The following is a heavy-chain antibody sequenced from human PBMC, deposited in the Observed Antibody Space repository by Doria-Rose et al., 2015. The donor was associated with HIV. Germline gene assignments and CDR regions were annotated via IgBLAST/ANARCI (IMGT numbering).Heavy chain of an antibody. V-gene: IGHV3-21*01. CDR2: ISSTSAYI. Sequence: AQLVQSGGGLVRPGGSLRLSCATSGFTFSSHRINWVRQAPGKGLEWVSSISSTSAYINYADSVRGRFTISRDNARNSLYLQMDSLRAEDTAIYYCATGVTLDYWGQGTQVTVSS. CDR3: ATGVTLDY. D-gene: IGHD3-10*01. J-gene: IGHJ4*02. CDR1: GFTFSSHR.